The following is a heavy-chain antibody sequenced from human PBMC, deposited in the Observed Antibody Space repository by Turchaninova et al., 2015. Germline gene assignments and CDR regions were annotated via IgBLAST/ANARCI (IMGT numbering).Heavy chain of an antibody. V-gene: IGHV4-38-2*01. J-gene: IGHJ4*02. CDR2: IYHRAGT. D-gene: IGHD3-16*01. CDR3: AGQGGRVFDY. CDR1: GYSISSGYY. Sequence: QVQLQESGPGLVKPSETLSLTCAVSGYSISSGYYWGWIRQPPGKGLVWIGNIYHRAGTYYNPSLKSRVSISVDTSKNRWSLKLGSVAAADTAVYYCAGQGGRVFDYWGQGTLVTVSS.